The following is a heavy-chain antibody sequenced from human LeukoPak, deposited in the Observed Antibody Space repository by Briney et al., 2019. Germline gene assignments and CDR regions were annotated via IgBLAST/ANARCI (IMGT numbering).Heavy chain of an antibody. CDR2: ISTSSSSYI. CDR1: GFTFSSYS. D-gene: IGHD3-22*01. Sequence: GGSLRLSCAASGFTFSSYSMNWVRQAPGKGLEWVSSISTSSSSYIYYADSVKGRFTISRDNAKNSLYLQMNSLRPEDTAVYYCARQYYDSSGYRYLDYWGQGTLVTVSS. CDR3: ARQYYDSSGYRYLDY. V-gene: IGHV3-21*01. J-gene: IGHJ4*02.